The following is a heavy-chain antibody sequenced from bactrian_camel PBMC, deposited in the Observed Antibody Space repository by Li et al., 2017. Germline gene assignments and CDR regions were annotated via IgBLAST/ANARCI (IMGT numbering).Heavy chain of an antibody. V-gene: IGHV3S53*01. CDR3: AAKTWGGFCITNPERYDA. Sequence: HVQLVESGGGSVQAGGSLRLSCQASGVMSSCMGWFRQTPGKQREGIAALDSDSSTTFAESVEGRFTISKDAAKRTLYLQMNNLKPEDTGLYYCAAKTWGGFCITNPERYDAWGMGTQVTVS. CDR2: LDSDSST. CDR1: GVMSSC. D-gene: IGHD3*01. J-gene: IGHJ4*01.